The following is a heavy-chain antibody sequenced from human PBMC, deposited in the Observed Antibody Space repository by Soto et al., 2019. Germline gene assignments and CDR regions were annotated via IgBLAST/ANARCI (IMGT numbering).Heavy chain of an antibody. D-gene: IGHD3-9*01. V-gene: IGHV1-2*04. CDR2: INPNSGGT. Sequence: GASVKVSCKASGYTFTGYYMHWVRQAPGQGLEWMGWINPNSGGTNYAQKFQGWVTMTRDTSISTAYMELSRLRSDDTAVYYCAREQLLRYFDWSQDYYYGMDVWGQGTTVTVSS. CDR3: AREQLLRYFDWSQDYYYGMDV. J-gene: IGHJ6*02. CDR1: GYTFTGYY.